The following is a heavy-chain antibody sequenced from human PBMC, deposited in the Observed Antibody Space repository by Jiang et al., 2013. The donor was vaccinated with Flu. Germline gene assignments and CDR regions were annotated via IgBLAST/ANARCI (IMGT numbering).Heavy chain of an antibody. D-gene: IGHD3/OR15-3a*01. J-gene: IGHJ4*02. V-gene: IGHV3-23*01. CDR3: AKLTHDDFWTGYYYFHY. Sequence: QLLESGGGFVQPGGSLRLSCAASGFSFNTYAMSWVRQAPGKGLEWVSGISGSGRNSYYADSVRGRFTISRDNSKNTLYLQMDSLRAEDTAVYYCAKLTHDDFWTGYYYFHYWGQGTLVSVSS. CDR2: ISGSGRNS. CDR1: GFSFNTYA.